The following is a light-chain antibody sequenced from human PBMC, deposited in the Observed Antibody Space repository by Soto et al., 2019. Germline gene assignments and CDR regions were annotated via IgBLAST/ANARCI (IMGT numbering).Light chain of an antibody. CDR3: AAWDDSLSVLYV. V-gene: IGLV1-47*01. CDR2: RNN. J-gene: IGLJ1*01. Sequence: QAVVTQPPSASGTPGQRVTISCSGSSSNIGRNYVYWYQQLAGTAPKLLIYRNNQRPSGVPGRFSGSKSGTSASLAISGLRSEDEADYFCAAWDDSLSVLYVFGTGTKVTVL. CDR1: SSNIGRNY.